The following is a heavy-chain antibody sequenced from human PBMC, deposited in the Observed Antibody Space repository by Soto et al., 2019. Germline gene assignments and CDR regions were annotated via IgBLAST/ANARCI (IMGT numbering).Heavy chain of an antibody. CDR3: ARDQRDGNSWPSSDYHYGMDV. Sequence: GGSLRLSCAVSGYTVSSNYMSWVRQAPGQGLEWVSSLYSGGNTYYADSVKGRFILSRDNSRNTLYFEMNGLRAEDTAVYYCARDQRDGNSWPSSDYHYGMDVWGQGTTVTVSS. CDR1: GYTVSSNY. D-gene: IGHD3-10*01. J-gene: IGHJ6*02. V-gene: IGHV3-53*01. CDR2: LYSGGNT.